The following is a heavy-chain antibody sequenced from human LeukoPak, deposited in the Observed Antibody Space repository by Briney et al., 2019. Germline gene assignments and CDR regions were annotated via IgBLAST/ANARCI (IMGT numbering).Heavy chain of an antibody. Sequence: PSETLSLTCTVSGGSITTSSYCWGWIRQPPGKGLEWIGSICDSGTTYYNPSLKSRVTISVDTSNNQFSLRLTSVPAADTAVYFCARHPSSAWHADYWGHGNLVTVSS. CDR3: ARHPSSAWHADY. J-gene: IGHJ4*01. CDR1: GGSITTSSYC. CDR2: ICDSGTT. V-gene: IGHV4-39*01. D-gene: IGHD6-13*01.